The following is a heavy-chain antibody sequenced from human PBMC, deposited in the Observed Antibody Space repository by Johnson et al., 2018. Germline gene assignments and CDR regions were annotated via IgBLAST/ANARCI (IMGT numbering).Heavy chain of an antibody. CDR2: IYSDGDT. CDR3: ARVGHYGC. V-gene: IGHV3-53*01. J-gene: IGHJ4*02. CDR1: GFNVSGDY. D-gene: IGHD4-17*01. Sequence: VQLQESGGGLIQPGGSLRLSCAASGFNVSGDYMSWVRQAPGKGLEWASAIYSDGDTYYADSVKGRFTISRDNSKNTLYLQMNSLRAEDTAVYYWARVGHYGCWGQGTLVTVSS.